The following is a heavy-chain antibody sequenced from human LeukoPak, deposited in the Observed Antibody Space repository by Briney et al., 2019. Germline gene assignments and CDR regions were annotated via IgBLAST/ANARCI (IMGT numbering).Heavy chain of an antibody. CDR3: ARSPPLGVDY. D-gene: IGHD3-16*01. J-gene: IGHJ4*02. CDR2: IYQSGST. Sequence: SETLSLTCAVSGGSVSSGGYYWTWIRQPPLKGLEWIGAIYQSGSTYYNPSLKGRVTISVDRSKNQFSLKLSSVTAADTAVYYCARSPPLGVDYWGQGVLLTVSA. CDR1: GGSVSSGGYY. V-gene: IGHV4-30-2*01.